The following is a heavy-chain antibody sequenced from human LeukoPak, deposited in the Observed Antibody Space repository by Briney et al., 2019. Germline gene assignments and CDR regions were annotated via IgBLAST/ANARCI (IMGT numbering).Heavy chain of an antibody. D-gene: IGHD3-10*01. V-gene: IGHV1-2*02. CDR2: INPNSGGT. J-gene: IGHJ6*03. CDR3: ARDLWFGELYYYMDV. Sequence: EASVKVSCKASGYTFTGYYMHWVRQAPGQGLEWMGWINPNSGGTNYAQKFQGRVTMTRDTSISTAYMELSRLRSDDTAVYYCARDLWFGELYYYMDVWGKGTTVTISS. CDR1: GYTFTGYY.